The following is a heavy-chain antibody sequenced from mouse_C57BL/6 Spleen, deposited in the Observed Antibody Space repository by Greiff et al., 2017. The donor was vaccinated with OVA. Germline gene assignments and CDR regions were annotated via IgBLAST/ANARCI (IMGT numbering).Heavy chain of an antibody. V-gene: IGHV14-1*01. D-gene: IGHD4-1*01. CDR2: IDPEDGDT. CDR1: GFNIKDYY. CDR3: TTGSNWVAWFAY. Sequence: EVQLQQSGAELVRPGASVKLSCTASGFNIKDYYMHWVKQRPEQGLEWIGRIDPEDGDTEYAPKFQGKATMTADTSSNTAYLQLSSLTSEDTAVYYCTTGSNWVAWFAYWGQGTLVTVSA. J-gene: IGHJ3*01.